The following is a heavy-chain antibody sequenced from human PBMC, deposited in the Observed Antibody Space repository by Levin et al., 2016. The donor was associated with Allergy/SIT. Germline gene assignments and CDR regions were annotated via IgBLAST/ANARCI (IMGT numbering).Heavy chain of an antibody. J-gene: IGHJ4*02. Sequence: SETLSLTCTVSGGSISSYYWSWIRQPPGKGLEWIGYIYYSGSTNYNPSLKSRVTISVDTSKNQFSLKLSSVTAADTAVYYCAREGYYYDSSGYYSFDYWGQGTLVTVSS. V-gene: IGHV4-59*01. CDR2: IYYSGST. CDR1: GGSISSYY. D-gene: IGHD3-22*01. CDR3: AREGYYYDSSGYYSFDY.